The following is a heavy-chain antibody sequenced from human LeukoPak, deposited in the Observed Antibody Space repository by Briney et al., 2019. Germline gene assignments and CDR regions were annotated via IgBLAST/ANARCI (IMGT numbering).Heavy chain of an antibody. J-gene: IGHJ5*02. CDR3: ARQPKSCAPGIFITGKACWFDP. CDR2: IYYSGTT. V-gene: IGHV4-39*01. D-gene: IGHD3-10*01. CDR1: DGSISSGYYY. Sequence: SETLSLTCSVSDGSISSGYYYWAWIRQPPGKGPEWIGSIYYSGTTYPNPSLKSRVTTSVDTSKNQFSLKLSSVTAADTAVYYCARQPKSCAPGIFITGKACWFDPWGQGTLVTVSS.